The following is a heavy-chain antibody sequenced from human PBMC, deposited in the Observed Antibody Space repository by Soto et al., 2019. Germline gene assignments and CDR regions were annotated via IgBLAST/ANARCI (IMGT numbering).Heavy chain of an antibody. CDR1: GFTFSIHG. D-gene: IGHD3-3*01. V-gene: IGHV3-30*18. J-gene: IGHJ5*02. Sequence: GGSLRLSCAASGFTFSIHGMHWVRQTPGKGLEWVAVISNDGNKKYYVESVEGRFSISRDNSKSTVYLQMNNVRVEDTAKYYCAKDKVPYYDFWSGQRWFDPWGQGT. CDR3: AKDKVPYYDFWSGQRWFDP. CDR2: ISNDGNKK.